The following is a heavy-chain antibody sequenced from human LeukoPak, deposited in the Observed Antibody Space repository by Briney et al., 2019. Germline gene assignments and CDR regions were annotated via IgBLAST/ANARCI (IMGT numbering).Heavy chain of an antibody. D-gene: IGHD6-19*01. J-gene: IGHJ4*02. CDR3: AKVLRGIAVAGTTFDY. V-gene: IGHV3-23*01. CDR1: GFTFSSCA. Sequence: GGSQRLSCAASGFTFSSCAMSWVRQAPGKGLEWVSAISGSGGSTYYADSVKGRFTISRDNSKNTLYLQMNSLRAEDTAVYYCAKVLRGIAVAGTTFDYWGQGTLVTVSS. CDR2: ISGSGGST.